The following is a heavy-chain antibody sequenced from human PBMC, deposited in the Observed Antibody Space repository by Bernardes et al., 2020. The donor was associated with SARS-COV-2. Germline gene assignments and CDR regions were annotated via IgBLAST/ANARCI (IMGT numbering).Heavy chain of an antibody. Sequence: GGSLRLSCAASGFTFSSYAMSWVRQAPGKGLEWVSAISGSGGSTYYADSVKGRFTISRDNSKNTLYLQMNSLRAEDTAVYYCAKEDNSITIFGVVLYGMDVWGQGTTVTVSS. D-gene: IGHD3-3*01. J-gene: IGHJ6*02. CDR1: GFTFSSYA. CDR2: ISGSGGST. CDR3: AKEDNSITIFGVVLYGMDV. V-gene: IGHV3-23*01.